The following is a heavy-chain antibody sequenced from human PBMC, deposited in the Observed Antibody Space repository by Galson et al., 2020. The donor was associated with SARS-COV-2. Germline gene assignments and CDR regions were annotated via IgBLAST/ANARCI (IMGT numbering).Heavy chain of an antibody. CDR1: GLTSSGYG. D-gene: IGHD1-26*01. Sequence: TGGPLRLSWAAPGLTSSGYGRHWVRQAQAKGREWVQVLSYDGSNKYYADSVKAEFTISRDNSKNTLYLQMNSLRAEDTAVYYCATEEFYSGKDYYYGMDVWGQGTTVTVSS. CDR3: ATEEFYSGKDYYYGMDV. J-gene: IGHJ6*02. CDR2: LSYDGSNK. V-gene: IGHV3-30*03.